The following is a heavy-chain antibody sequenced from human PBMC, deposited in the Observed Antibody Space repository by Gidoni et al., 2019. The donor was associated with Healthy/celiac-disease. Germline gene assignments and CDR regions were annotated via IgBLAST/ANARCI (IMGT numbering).Heavy chain of an antibody. D-gene: IGHD3-22*01. CDR3: AREGHYYDSSGLRAWFDP. V-gene: IGHV4-61*02. Sequence: QLQESGPGLVKPSQTLSLPCTVSGGSISSANYYWSWIRQPAGKGLEWIGCIYSTGSTNYTPSLKGRVIILLHPSKNQFSLKLSSVTGADTAVYYCAREGHYYDSSGLRAWFDPWGQGSLVTVSS. CDR2: IYSTGST. J-gene: IGHJ5*02. CDR1: GGSISSANYY.